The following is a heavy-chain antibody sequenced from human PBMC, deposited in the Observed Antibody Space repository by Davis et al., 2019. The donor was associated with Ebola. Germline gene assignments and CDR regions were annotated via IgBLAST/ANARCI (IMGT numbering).Heavy chain of an antibody. J-gene: IGHJ4*02. D-gene: IGHD3-22*01. CDR3: TTGYYDSSGYPPAFS. CDR1: GFTFTNAW. CDR2: IKSKSAGGTT. Sequence: PGGSLRPSCAASGFTFTNAWMNWVRQAPGKGLEWVGRIKSKSAGGTTDYAAPVKGRFTISRDDSKSTLYLQMNSLKTEDTAVYYCTTGYYDSSGYPPAFSWGQGTLVTVSS. V-gene: IGHV3-15*07.